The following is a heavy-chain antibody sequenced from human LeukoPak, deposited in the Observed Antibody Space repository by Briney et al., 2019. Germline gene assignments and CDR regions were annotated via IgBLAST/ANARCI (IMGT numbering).Heavy chain of an antibody. CDR2: ISYIGST. D-gene: IGHD6-19*01. Sequence: SETLSLTCTVSGGSISNYYWSWIRQPPGKGLEWIGFISYIGSTNYNPSLKSRVTISVDTSKNQFSLKLSSVTAADTAVYYCARLEGVAGNGWFDPWGQGTLVTVSS. CDR3: ARLEGVAGNGWFDP. V-gene: IGHV4-59*08. CDR1: GGSISNYY. J-gene: IGHJ5*02.